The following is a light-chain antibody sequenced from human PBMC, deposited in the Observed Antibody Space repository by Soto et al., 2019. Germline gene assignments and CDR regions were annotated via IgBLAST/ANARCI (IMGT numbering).Light chain of an antibody. CDR1: QSVSSSY. J-gene: IGKJ5*01. CDR2: GAS. Sequence: EIVLTQSPGTLSLSPGERATLYCRASQSVSSSYLAWYQQKPGQAPRLLIYGASSRATGIPDRFSGSGSGTDFTLTISRLEPEDFAVYYCQQYGSPITFGQGTRLEIK. V-gene: IGKV3-20*01. CDR3: QQYGSPIT.